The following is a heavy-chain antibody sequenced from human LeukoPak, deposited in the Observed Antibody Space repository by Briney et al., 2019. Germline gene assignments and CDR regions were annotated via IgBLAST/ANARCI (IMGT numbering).Heavy chain of an antibody. V-gene: IGHV3-7*04. CDR1: GFTFSSYW. CDR3: ARVDSSGWSKYYYYYMDV. Sequence: GGSLRLSCAASGFTFSSYWMSWDRQAPGKGLEWVANIKQDGSEKYYVDSVKGRFTISRDNAKNSLYLQMNSLRAEDTAVYYCARVDSSGWSKYYYYYMDVWGKGTTVTISS. D-gene: IGHD6-19*01. J-gene: IGHJ6*03. CDR2: IKQDGSEK.